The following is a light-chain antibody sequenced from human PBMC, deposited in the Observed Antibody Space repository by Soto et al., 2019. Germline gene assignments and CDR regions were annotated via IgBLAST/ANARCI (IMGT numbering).Light chain of an antibody. J-gene: IGKJ2*01. CDR1: QGIGTY. CDR2: AAS. Sequence: QMTQSPSSLSASIGDRVTITCRASQGIGTYLAWYQQRPGKVPQLLISAASTLQSGVPSRFSGSGSGTDFTLTINSLQPEDAATYYCQQYDHPPYTFGQGTKLEIK. V-gene: IGKV1-27*01. CDR3: QQYDHPPYT.